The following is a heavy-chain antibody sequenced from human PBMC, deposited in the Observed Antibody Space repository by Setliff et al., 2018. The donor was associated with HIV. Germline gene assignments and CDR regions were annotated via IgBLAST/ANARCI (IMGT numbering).Heavy chain of an antibody. Sequence: PSETLSLTCSVSGGSLSPYYWTWIRQPAGKGLEWLGRIYPTGSTIHNPSLRSRVTMSVDTSKNQFSLRLSSVTAADTAVYYCARDFRLPVDAGLYYSYYMDVWG. CDR3: ARDFRLPVDAGLYYSYYMDV. J-gene: IGHJ6*03. CDR2: IYPTGST. V-gene: IGHV4-4*07. CDR1: GGSLSPYY. D-gene: IGHD2-15*01.